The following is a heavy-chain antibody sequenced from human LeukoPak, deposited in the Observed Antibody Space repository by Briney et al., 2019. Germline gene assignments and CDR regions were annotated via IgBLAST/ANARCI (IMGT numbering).Heavy chain of an antibody. CDR3: ANFPVVRGGVPVP. Sequence: PGGSLRLSCAASGFTFSSYWMSWVRQAPGKGLEWVANIKQDGNEKDYVDSVRGRFTISRDNAKNSLYLQMNSLRAEDTALYYCANFPVVRGGVPVPWGQGTLVTVSS. D-gene: IGHD4-23*01. J-gene: IGHJ5*02. CDR1: GFTFSSYW. V-gene: IGHV3-7*03. CDR2: IKQDGNEK.